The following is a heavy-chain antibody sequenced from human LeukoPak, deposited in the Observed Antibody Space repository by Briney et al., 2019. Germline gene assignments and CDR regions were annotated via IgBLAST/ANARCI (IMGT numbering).Heavy chain of an antibody. Sequence: GASVKVSCKASGYTFTSYYMHWVRQAPGQGLEWMGIINPSGGSTSYAQKFQGRVTISVDTSKNQFSLKLSSVTAADTAVYYCARVDTAMAPYDYVRGSSDYWGQGTLVTVSS. V-gene: IGHV1-46*01. J-gene: IGHJ4*02. CDR1: GYTFTSYY. CDR3: ARVDTAMAPYDYVRGSSDY. D-gene: IGHD3-16*01. CDR2: INPSGGST.